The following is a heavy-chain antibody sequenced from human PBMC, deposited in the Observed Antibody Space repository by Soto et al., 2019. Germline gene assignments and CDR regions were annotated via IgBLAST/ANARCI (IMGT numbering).Heavy chain of an antibody. Sequence: EVQLVESGGGLVQPGGSLRLACAGSGFRVSDYWMHWVRQAPGKGLAWVSRVSNEGSKEYADFVKGRFTLSKDNAKNTLYLEMDSLSVEDTALYYCTATPRNGMGVWGQGTKVTVAS. CDR1: GFRVSDYW. J-gene: IGHJ6*02. CDR3: TATPRNGMGV. V-gene: IGHV3-74*01. CDR2: VSNEGSK.